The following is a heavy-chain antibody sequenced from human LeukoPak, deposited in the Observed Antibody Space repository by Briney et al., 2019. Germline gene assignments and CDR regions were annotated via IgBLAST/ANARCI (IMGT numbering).Heavy chain of an antibody. J-gene: IGHJ4*02. D-gene: IGHD6-19*01. CDR1: GGSISSGGYS. V-gene: IGHV4-30-2*01. Sequence: PSETLSLTCAVSGGSISSGGYSWSWIRQPPGKGLEWIGYIYHSGSTYYNPSLKSRVTISVDRSKNQFSLKLSSVTAADTAVYYCARGETIAVAGPPTYFDYWGQGTLVTVSS. CDR2: IYHSGST. CDR3: ARGETIAVAGPPTYFDY.